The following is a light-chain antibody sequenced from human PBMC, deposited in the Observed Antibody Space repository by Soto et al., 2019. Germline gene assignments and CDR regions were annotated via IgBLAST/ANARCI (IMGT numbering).Light chain of an antibody. J-gene: IGKJ5*01. CDR3: QQANSFPIT. V-gene: IGKV1-12*01. CDR2: AAS. CDR1: QGIRSW. Sequence: DIQMTQSPSSVSASLGDRVTITCRASQGIRSWLAWYQQKPGTAPKLLIYAASTLQSGVPSRFSGSGSGTDFSLTISSLQPDDFATYYCQQANSFPITFGHGTRLEIK.